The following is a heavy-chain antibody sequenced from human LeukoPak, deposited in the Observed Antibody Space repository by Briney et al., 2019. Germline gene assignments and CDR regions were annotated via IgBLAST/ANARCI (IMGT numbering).Heavy chain of an antibody. V-gene: IGHV1-2*04. CDR1: GYTFTGYY. Sequence: ASVKVSCKASGYTFTGYYMHWVRQAPGQGLEWMGWIIPNTGGTNYAQKFQDWVTMSSDTSISTAYMELNRLTSDDTAVYFCAREMDSSEAFDIWGQGTLVTVSS. J-gene: IGHJ3*02. CDR3: AREMDSSEAFDI. D-gene: IGHD3-22*01. CDR2: IIPNTGGT.